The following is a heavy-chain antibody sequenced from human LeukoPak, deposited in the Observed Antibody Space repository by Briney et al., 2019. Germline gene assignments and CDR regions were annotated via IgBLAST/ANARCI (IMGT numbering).Heavy chain of an antibody. CDR2: IYYSGST. CDR1: GGSISSGGYH. Sequence: SETLSLTCTVSGGSISSGGYHWSWIRQHPGKGLEWIGYIYYSGSTYYNPSLKSRVTISVDTSKNQFSLKLSSVTAADTAVYYCARRITIFGVVISPDAFDIWGQGTMVTVSS. V-gene: IGHV4-31*03. D-gene: IGHD3-3*01. J-gene: IGHJ3*02. CDR3: ARRITIFGVVISPDAFDI.